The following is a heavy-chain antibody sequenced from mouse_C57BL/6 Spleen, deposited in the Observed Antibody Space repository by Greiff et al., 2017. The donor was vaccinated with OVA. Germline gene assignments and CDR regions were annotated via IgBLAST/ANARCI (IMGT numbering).Heavy chain of an antibody. J-gene: IGHJ1*03. Sequence: QVQLQQSGAELVRPGSSVKLSCKASGYTFTSYWMHWVKQRPIQGLEWIGNIDPSDSETHYNQKFKDKATLTVDKSSSTAYMQLSSLTSEDSAVYYCARTGIYYDYDWYFDVWGTGTTVTVSS. CDR3: ARTGIYYDYDWYFDV. CDR2: IDPSDSET. CDR1: GYTFTSYW. D-gene: IGHD2-4*01. V-gene: IGHV1-52*01.